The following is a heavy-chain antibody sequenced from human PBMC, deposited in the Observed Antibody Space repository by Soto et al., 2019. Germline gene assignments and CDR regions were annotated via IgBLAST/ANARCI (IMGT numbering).Heavy chain of an antibody. CDR1: GFTFSSYW. Sequence: EGSLRLSCAASGFTFSSYWMSWVRQAPGTGLVWVANIKQDGSEKYYVDSVKGRFTISRDNAKNSLYLQMNSLRAEDTAVYYCARVMEDTAMVSPDDAFDIWGQGTMVTVSS. D-gene: IGHD5-18*01. CDR3: ARVMEDTAMVSPDDAFDI. CDR2: IKQDGSEK. J-gene: IGHJ3*02. V-gene: IGHV3-7*01.